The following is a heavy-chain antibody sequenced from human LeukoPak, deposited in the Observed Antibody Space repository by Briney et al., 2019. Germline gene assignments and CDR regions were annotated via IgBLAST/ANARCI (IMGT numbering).Heavy chain of an antibody. CDR2: INPNSGGT. CDR3: ARGKYSSGLIDY. D-gene: IGHD6-19*01. J-gene: IGHJ4*02. CDR1: GYTFAGYY. Sequence: GASVKVSCKTSGYTFAGYYMHWVRQAPGQGLAWMGWINPNSGGTNYAQKFQGRVTMTRDTSISTAYMELSRLRSDDTAVYYCARGKYSSGLIDYWGQGTLVTVSS. V-gene: IGHV1-2*02.